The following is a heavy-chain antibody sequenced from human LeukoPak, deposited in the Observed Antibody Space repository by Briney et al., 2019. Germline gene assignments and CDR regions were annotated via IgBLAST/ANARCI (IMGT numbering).Heavy chain of an antibody. Sequence: PGGSLRLSCAASGFTFSSYSMNWVRQAPGKGLEWVSSITSSNSYIHYADSVKGRFTISRDDSKSIAYLQMNSLKTEDTAVYYCIRDFGIATPYYFDYWGQGTLVTVSS. CDR1: GFTFSSYS. J-gene: IGHJ4*02. V-gene: IGHV3-21*03. CDR2: ITSSNSYI. CDR3: IRDFGIATPYYFDY. D-gene: IGHD6-13*01.